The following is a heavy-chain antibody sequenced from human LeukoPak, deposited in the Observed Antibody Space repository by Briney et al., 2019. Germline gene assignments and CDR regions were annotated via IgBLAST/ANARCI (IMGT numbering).Heavy chain of an antibody. D-gene: IGHD6-13*01. Sequence: GGSLRLSCAASGFTFSSYAMHWVRQAPGKGLEYVSAISSNGGSTYYANSVKGRFTISRDNSKNTLYLQMGSLRAEDMAVYYCARDTSSSSWYHWFDPWGQGTLVTVSS. V-gene: IGHV3-64*01. J-gene: IGHJ5*02. CDR2: ISSNGGST. CDR3: ARDTSSSSWYHWFDP. CDR1: GFTFSSYA.